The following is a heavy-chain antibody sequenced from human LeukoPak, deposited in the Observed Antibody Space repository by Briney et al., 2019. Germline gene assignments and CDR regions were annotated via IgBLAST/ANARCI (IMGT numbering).Heavy chain of an antibody. CDR3: ARASYDILTGYYIDP. Sequence: KPSETLSLTCTVSGGSISSYYWSWIRQPPGKGLEWIGYIYYSGSTNYNPSLKSRVTISVDTSKNQFSLKLSSVTAADTAVYYCARASYDILTGYYIDPWGQGTLVTVSS. CDR1: GGSISSYY. V-gene: IGHV4-59*01. J-gene: IGHJ5*02. CDR2: IYYSGST. D-gene: IGHD3-9*01.